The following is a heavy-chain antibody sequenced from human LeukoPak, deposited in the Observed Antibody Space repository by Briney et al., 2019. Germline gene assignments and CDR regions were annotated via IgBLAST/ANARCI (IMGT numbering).Heavy chain of an antibody. Sequence: GGSLRLSCAASGFTFNYAWMSWVRQAPGKGLEWVSAISNNGGYTYYADSVQGRFTISRDNSKSTLCLQMNSLRAEDTAVYYCAKGQRWESPHYLDSWGQGTLVTVSS. J-gene: IGHJ4*02. CDR3: AKGQRWESPHYLDS. V-gene: IGHV3-23*01. CDR1: GFTFNYAW. D-gene: IGHD1-26*01. CDR2: ISNNGGYT.